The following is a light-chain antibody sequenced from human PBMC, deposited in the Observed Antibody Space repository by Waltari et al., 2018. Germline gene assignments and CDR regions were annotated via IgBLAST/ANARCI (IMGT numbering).Light chain of an antibody. CDR2: HAS. J-gene: IGKJ1*01. V-gene: IGKV3-20*01. CDR3: HQYVESPAT. Sequence: EIVLTQSPGTLSLSPGERATFSCWASQSVSSYLAWSQQKPGQAPRLLIYHASTRATGIPDRFSGSGSGTDFSLTISRLEPEDFAMYYCHQYVESPATFGQGTKVEIK. CDR1: QSVSSY.